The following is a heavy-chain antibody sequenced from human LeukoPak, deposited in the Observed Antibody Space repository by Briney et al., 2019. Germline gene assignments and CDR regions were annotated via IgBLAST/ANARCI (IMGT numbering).Heavy chain of an antibody. Sequence: GGSLRLSCAASGFTFTSYGMHWVRQAPGKGLEWVAVIAYDGSNKYYADSVKGRFTISRDNSKNTLSLQMNSLRAEDTAVYYCASGNYYDSSGYLFDYWGQGTLVTVSS. V-gene: IGHV3-30*03. J-gene: IGHJ4*02. CDR3: ASGNYYDSSGYLFDY. CDR2: IAYDGSNK. D-gene: IGHD3-22*01. CDR1: GFTFTSYG.